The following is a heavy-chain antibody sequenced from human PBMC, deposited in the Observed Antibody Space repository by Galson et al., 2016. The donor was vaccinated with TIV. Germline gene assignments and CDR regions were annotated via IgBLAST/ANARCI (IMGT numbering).Heavy chain of an antibody. CDR2: IGTLGDT. CDR3: ARGWPGIVGGRDAFDI. D-gene: IGHD1-26*01. Sequence: SLRLSCADSGFTFSTYDMHWVRQATGKRLEWVSGIGTLGDTYYADSVKVLFTISRENATNSLYPHMNSLRAGDSAGYYCARGWPGIVGGRDAFDIWGQGTVVTVSS. V-gene: IGHV3-13*01. CDR1: GFTFSTYD. J-gene: IGHJ3*02.